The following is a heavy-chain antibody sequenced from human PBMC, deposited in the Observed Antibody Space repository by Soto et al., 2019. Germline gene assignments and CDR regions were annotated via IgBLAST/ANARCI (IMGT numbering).Heavy chain of an antibody. CDR1: GFTVSNNY. D-gene: IGHD4-4*01. CDR3: ARNGWGMATVGM. Sequence: EVQLVESGGGLVQPGGSLRLSCAASGFTVSNNYMNWFRLAPGKGLEWVSLIYSGGGTYYADSVKGRFTISRDNSKNTLYLQMNSQRAEDTAVYYCARNGWGMATVGMWGPGTLVTVSS. CDR2: IYSGGGT. V-gene: IGHV3-53*01. J-gene: IGHJ4*02.